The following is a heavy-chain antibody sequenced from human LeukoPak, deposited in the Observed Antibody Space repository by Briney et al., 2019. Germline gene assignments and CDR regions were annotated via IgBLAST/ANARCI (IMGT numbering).Heavy chain of an antibody. CDR3: AKRQVIAVAGGEVDY. CDR2: ISGSGGST. CDR1: GFTFSSYA. Sequence: PGGSLRLSCAASGFTFSSYAMSWVRQAPGKGLEWVSAISGSGGSTYYADSVKGRFTISRDNSKNTLYLQMNSLRAEDTAVYYCAKRQVIAVAGGEVDYWGQGTLVTVSS. J-gene: IGHJ4*02. V-gene: IGHV3-23*01. D-gene: IGHD6-19*01.